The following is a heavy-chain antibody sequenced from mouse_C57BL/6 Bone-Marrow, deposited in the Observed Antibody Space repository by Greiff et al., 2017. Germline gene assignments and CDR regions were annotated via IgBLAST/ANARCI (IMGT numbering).Heavy chain of an antibody. V-gene: IGHV5-15*04. CDR1: GFTFSDYG. J-gene: IGHJ4*01. CDR3: ARRWDYDDYYAMDY. D-gene: IGHD2-4*01. Sequence: EVMLVESGGGLVQPGGSLKLSCAASGFTFSDYGMAWVRQAPRKGPEWVAFISNLAYSIYYADTVTGRFTIYSENSKNTLYLKMSSLRSNDTAMYYCARRWDYDDYYAMDYWGQGTSVTVSS. CDR2: ISNLAYSI.